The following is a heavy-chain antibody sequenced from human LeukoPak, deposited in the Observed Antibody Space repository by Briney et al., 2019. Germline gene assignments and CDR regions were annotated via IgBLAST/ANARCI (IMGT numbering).Heavy chain of an antibody. CDR2: IYYSGST. J-gene: IGHJ5*02. V-gene: IGHV4-59*01. CDR1: GGSISSYY. CDR3: ARWGNWFDP. D-gene: IGHD3-16*01. Sequence: SETLSLTCTVSGGSISSYYWSWIRQPPGKGLEWIGYIYYSGSTNYNPSLKSRVTISVDTSKNQFSLKLSSVTAADAAVYYWARWGNWFDPWGQGTLVTVSS.